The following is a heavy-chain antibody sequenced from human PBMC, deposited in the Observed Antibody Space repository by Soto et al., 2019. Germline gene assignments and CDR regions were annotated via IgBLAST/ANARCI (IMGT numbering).Heavy chain of an antibody. CDR3: TTLEITMVRGRY. D-gene: IGHD3-10*01. CDR2: IKSKTDGGTT. J-gene: IGHJ4*02. V-gene: IGHV3-15*01. Sequence: GGSLRLSXAASGFTFSNAWMSWVRQAPGKGLEWVGRIKSKTDGGTTDYAAPVKGRFTISRDDSKNTLYLQMNSLKTEDTAVYYCTTLEITMVRGRYWGQGTLVTVSS. CDR1: GFTFSNAW.